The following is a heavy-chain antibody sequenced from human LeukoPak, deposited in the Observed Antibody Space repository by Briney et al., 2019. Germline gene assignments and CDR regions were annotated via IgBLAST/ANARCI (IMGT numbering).Heavy chain of an antibody. Sequence: TSETLSLTCTVSGGSISSGGYYWSWIRQHPGKGLEWIGYIYYSGSIYYNPSLKSRVTISVDTSKNQFSLKLSSVTAADTAVYYCARDGGFTYYYDSSGSGFAFDIWGQGTMVTVSS. D-gene: IGHD3-22*01. V-gene: IGHV4-31*03. CDR3: ARDGGFTYYYDSSGSGFAFDI. CDR2: IYYSGSI. CDR1: GGSISSGGYY. J-gene: IGHJ3*02.